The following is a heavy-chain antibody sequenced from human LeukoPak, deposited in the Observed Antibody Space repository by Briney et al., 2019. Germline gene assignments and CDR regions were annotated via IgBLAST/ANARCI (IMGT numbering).Heavy chain of an antibody. J-gene: IGHJ4*02. V-gene: IGHV3-74*01. CDR2: INSDGNST. Sequence: GGSLRLSCAASGFTFSNYWIHWVRQAPGKGLVWVSRINSDGNSTSYADSVKGRFTISRDNAKNTLYLQMNSLKTEDTAVYYCTTRGYSSSWPMIYFDYWGQGTLVTVSS. D-gene: IGHD6-13*01. CDR1: GFTFSNYW. CDR3: TTRGYSSSWPMIYFDY.